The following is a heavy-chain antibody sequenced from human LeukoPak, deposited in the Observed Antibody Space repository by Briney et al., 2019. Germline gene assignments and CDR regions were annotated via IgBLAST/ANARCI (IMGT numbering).Heavy chain of an antibody. V-gene: IGHV3-48*04. CDR3: ARDPSLGSGWLFDS. J-gene: IGHJ4*02. CDR1: GFTFSSYG. D-gene: IGHD6-19*01. CDR2: ISSSSSTI. Sequence: GGSLRLSCAASGFTFSSYGMNWVRQAPGKGLEWVSYISSSSSTIYYADSVKGRFTISRDNAKNSLYLQMNSLRAEDTAVYYCARDPSLGSGWLFDSWGQGTLVTVSS.